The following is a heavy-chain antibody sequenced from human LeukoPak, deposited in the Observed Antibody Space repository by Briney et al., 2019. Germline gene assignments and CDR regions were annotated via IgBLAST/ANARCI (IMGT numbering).Heavy chain of an antibody. V-gene: IGHV1-69*05. D-gene: IGHD4-11*01. J-gene: IGHJ6*03. CDR3: ARGGTLTTSYYYYYMDV. CDR1: GGTFSSYA. Sequence: SVKVSCKASGGTFSSYAISWVRQAPGRGLEWMGRIIPGFATPEYAQKFQGRVTITTDESTSTVYMEMSGLRSEDTALYYCARGGTLTTSYYYYYMDVWGKGTTVTVSS. CDR2: IIPGFATP.